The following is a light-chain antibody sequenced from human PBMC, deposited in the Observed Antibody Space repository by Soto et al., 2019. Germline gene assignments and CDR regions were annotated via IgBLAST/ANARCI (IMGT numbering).Light chain of an antibody. CDR2: DAS. CDR3: QQYNNWPFS. V-gene: IGKV3-15*01. J-gene: IGKJ5*01. Sequence: EIVMTQSQGTLSVSPADRSTLSCRAGQGVSTNFAWYQQKSGQAPRLLIYDASTRATGVPARFSGTGSETDFTLTISSLQSEDSAVYFCQQYNNWPFSFGQGTRLEI. CDR1: QGVSTN.